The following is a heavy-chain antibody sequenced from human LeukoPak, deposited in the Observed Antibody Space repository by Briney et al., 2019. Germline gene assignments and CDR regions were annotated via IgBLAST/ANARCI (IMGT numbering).Heavy chain of an antibody. J-gene: IGHJ3*02. CDR2: ISYDGRNK. CDR3: AKRVYGGYDFDI. D-gene: IGHD4-23*01. Sequence: GGSLRLSCAASGFTFSNFGMHWVRQAPGKGLEWVAVISYDGRNKYYADSVKGRFTISRDNSKNTLYLQMNSLRAEDTAVYSCAKRVYGGYDFDIWGQGTMVAVSS. V-gene: IGHV3-30*18. CDR1: GFTFSNFG.